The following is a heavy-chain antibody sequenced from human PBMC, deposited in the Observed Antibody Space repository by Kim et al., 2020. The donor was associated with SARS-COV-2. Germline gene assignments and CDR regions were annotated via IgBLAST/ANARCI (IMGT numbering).Heavy chain of an antibody. CDR1: GGSFSGYY. Sequence: SETLSLTCAVYGGSFSGYYWSWIRQPPGKGLEWIGEINHSGSTNYNPSLKSRVTISVDTSKNQFSLKLSSVTAADTAVYYCARGFLSTDYNWFDPWGQGTLVTVSS. CDR2: INHSGST. CDR3: ARGFLSTDYNWFDP. J-gene: IGHJ5*02. V-gene: IGHV4-34*01.